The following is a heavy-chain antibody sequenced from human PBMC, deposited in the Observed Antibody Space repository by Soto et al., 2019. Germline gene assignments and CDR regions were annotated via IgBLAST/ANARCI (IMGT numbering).Heavy chain of an antibody. J-gene: IGHJ6*02. CDR1: GFIFSDHY. D-gene: IGHD6-13*01. Sequence: VKLVESGGGLVKPGGSLRLSCAASGFIFSDHYMSWIRQAPGKGLAWVAYISGSGFTIYNADSVKGRFTISRDNAKNSVYLQMDSLRAEDTAVYYCARNTLSAAGSDNYGLDAWGRGTTVAVSS. V-gene: IGHV3-11*01. CDR2: ISGSGFTI. CDR3: ARNTLSAAGSDNYGLDA.